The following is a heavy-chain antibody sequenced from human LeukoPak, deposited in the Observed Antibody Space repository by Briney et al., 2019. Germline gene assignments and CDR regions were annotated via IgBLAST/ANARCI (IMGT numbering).Heavy chain of an antibody. Sequence: ASVKVSCKASGYTFTNYYMHWVRQAPGQGLEWMGIINPSGGSTSYAQKFQGRVTMTRDTSTSTVYMGLSSLRSEDTAVYYCARAGSITGTAVDAFDIWGQGTMVTVSS. D-gene: IGHD1-7*01. CDR3: ARAGSITGTAVDAFDI. CDR1: GYTFTNYY. CDR2: INPSGGST. V-gene: IGHV1-46*01. J-gene: IGHJ3*02.